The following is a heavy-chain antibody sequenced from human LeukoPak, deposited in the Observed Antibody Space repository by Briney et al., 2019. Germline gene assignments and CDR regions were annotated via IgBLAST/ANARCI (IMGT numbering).Heavy chain of an antibody. CDR2: INAYNGNT. Sequence: GASVTVSCKASGYIFSSYGISWVRQAPGQGLEWLGWINAYNGNTNYAQKLQGRVTMTTDTSTSTAYMELRSLRSDDTAVFYCARLVLGSGSRGFGYWGQGTLVTVSS. D-gene: IGHD3-10*01. V-gene: IGHV1-18*01. J-gene: IGHJ4*02. CDR1: GYIFSSYG. CDR3: ARLVLGSGSRGFGY.